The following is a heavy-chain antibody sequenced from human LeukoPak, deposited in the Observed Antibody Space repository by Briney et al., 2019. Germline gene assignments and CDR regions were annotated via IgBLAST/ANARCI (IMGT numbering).Heavy chain of an antibody. CDR1: GFSVSSNY. CDR3: ATAKGGPGWFDP. J-gene: IGHJ5*02. V-gene: IGHV3-21*01. Sequence: GGSLRLSCAASGFSVSSNYVNWVRQAPGKGLEWVSSISSSSSYIYYADSVKGRFTISRDNAKNSLYLQMNSLRAEDTAVYYCATAKGGPGWFDPWGQGTLVTVSS. D-gene: IGHD3-16*01. CDR2: ISSSSSYI.